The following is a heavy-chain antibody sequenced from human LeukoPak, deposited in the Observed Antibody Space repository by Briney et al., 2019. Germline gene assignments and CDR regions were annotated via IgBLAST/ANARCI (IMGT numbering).Heavy chain of an antibody. Sequence: GGSLRLSCAASGFSISTYAMNWVRQAPGKGLEWVSGISGSSDNTYYADSVKGRFTISRDNSKSTLSLQMSSLRADDTAVYCCAEHQASRPNWGQGTLVTVSS. CDR3: AEHQASRPN. CDR2: ISGSSDNT. D-gene: IGHD6-6*01. V-gene: IGHV3-23*01. CDR1: GFSISTYA. J-gene: IGHJ4*02.